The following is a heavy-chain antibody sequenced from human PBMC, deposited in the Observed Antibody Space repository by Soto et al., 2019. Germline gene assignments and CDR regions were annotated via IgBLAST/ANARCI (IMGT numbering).Heavy chain of an antibody. J-gene: IGHJ1*01. D-gene: IGHD1-26*01. CDR1: GGSMRNYF. V-gene: IGHV4-59*01. Sequence: SETLSLTCTVSGGSMRNYFWTWIRQPPGKGLEWIGYIHYSGTTSFFPSYNPSLRSRVTISEDTSKNQFSLKLLSVTPADTAVYFCAAGAASSNYLAAYQWESGGQGPL. CDR3: AAGAASSNYLAAYQWES. CDR2: IHYSGTT.